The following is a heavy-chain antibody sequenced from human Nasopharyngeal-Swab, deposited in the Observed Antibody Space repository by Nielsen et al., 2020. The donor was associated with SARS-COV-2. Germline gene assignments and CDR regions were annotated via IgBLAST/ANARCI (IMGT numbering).Heavy chain of an antibody. V-gene: IGHV4-31*02. CDR2: IYYSGST. J-gene: IGHJ5*02. D-gene: IGHD7-27*01. CDR3: AREERPLGNWFDP. Sequence: WIRQPPGKGLEWIGYIYYSGSTYYNPSLKSRVTISVDTSKNQFSLKLSSVTAADTAVYYCAREERPLGNWFDPWGQGTLVTVS.